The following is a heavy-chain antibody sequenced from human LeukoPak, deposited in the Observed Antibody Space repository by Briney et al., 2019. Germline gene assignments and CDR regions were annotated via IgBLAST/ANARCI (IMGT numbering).Heavy chain of an antibody. CDR2: INPSGSAT. D-gene: IGHD5-18*01. Sequence: ASVKVSCKASGYSFTSHYMHWVRQAPGQGLEWMGLINPSGSATRYAQSFQGRVTMTRDLSTSTDYMELSSLRSDDTAVYYCARGPGYSYGRDYWGQGTLVTVSS. CDR3: ARGPGYSYGRDY. V-gene: IGHV1-46*01. CDR1: GYSFTSHY. J-gene: IGHJ4*02.